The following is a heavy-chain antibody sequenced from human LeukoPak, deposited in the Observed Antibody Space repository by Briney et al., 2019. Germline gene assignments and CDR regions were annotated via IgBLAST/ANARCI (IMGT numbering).Heavy chain of an antibody. J-gene: IGHJ5*02. D-gene: IGHD2-15*01. CDR3: ARDKVGGVVAASPFDP. V-gene: IGHV3-7*01. CDR2: IKQDGSEK. Sequence: GGSLRLSCAASGFTFSSYWMSWVRQAPGKGLEWVANIKQDGSEKYYVDSAKGRFTISRDNAKNSLYLQMNSLRAEDTAVYYCARDKVGGVVAASPFDPWGQGTLVTVSS. CDR1: GFTFSSYW.